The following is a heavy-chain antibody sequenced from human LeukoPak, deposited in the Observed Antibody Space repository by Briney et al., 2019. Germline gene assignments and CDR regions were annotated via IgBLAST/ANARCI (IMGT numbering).Heavy chain of an antibody. V-gene: IGHV4-34*01. CDR2: INHSGST. Sequence: SETLSLTCAVYGGSFSGYYWSWIRQTPGKGLEWIGEINHSGSTNYNPSLKSRVTISLDTSKNQFSLKLSSVTAADTAVYYCARAYGGNSQYFQHWGQGTLVTVSS. CDR3: ARAYGGNSQYFQH. CDR1: GGSFSGYY. D-gene: IGHD4-23*01. J-gene: IGHJ1*01.